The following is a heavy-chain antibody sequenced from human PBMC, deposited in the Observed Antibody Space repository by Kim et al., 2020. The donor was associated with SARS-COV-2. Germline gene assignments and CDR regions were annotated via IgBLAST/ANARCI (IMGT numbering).Heavy chain of an antibody. CDR3: AKDFSTSGSYYKGGFDY. V-gene: IGHV3-23*03. D-gene: IGHD1-26*01. Sequence: VQCRFTISRDNSKNTLSLQMNSLRAEDTAVYYCAKDFSTSGSYYKGGFDYWGQGTLVTVSS. J-gene: IGHJ4*02.